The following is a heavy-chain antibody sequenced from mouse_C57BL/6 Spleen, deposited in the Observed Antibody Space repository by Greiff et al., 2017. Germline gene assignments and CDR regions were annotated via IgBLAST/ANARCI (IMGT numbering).Heavy chain of an antibody. Sequence: QVQLQQSGAELVKPGASVKISCKASGYAFSSYWMNWVKQRPGKGLEWIGQIYPGDGDTNYNGKFKGKATLTADKSSSTAYMQLSSLTSEDSAVYFCAKAYYSNYFMDYWGQGTSVTVSS. CDR1: GYAFSSYW. J-gene: IGHJ4*01. CDR2: IYPGDGDT. CDR3: AKAYYSNYFMDY. V-gene: IGHV1-80*01. D-gene: IGHD2-5*01.